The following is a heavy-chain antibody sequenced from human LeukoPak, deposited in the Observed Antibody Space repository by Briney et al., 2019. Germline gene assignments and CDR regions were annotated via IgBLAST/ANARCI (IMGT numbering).Heavy chain of an antibody. CDR3: GNDFWRNNWFDP. Sequence: GGSLRLSCAASGFTFSDYYMSWIRQAPGKGLEWVSYISSSGSTIYYADSVKGRFTISRDNAKNSLYLQMNSLRAEDTALYYCGNDFWRNNWFDPWGQGTLVTVSS. V-gene: IGHV3-11*01. J-gene: IGHJ5*02. CDR2: ISSSGSTI. D-gene: IGHD3-3*01. CDR1: GFTFSDYY.